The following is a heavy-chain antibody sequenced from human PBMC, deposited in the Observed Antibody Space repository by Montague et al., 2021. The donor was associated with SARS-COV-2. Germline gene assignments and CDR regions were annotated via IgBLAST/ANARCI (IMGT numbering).Heavy chain of an antibody. CDR2: INQSGGT. D-gene: IGHD3-22*01. V-gene: IGHV4-34*01. J-gene: IGHJ4*02. CDR3: ARVAGGYYHDSSAYFDY. CDR1: GGSFSGYY. Sequence: SETLSLTCTVSGGSFSGYYWSWIRQPPGKGLEWIGEINQSGGTNYNPSLKSRVTLSVDTSKKQFSLKLSSLTAADTAVYYCARVAGGYYHDSSAYFDYWGQGSLVTVSS.